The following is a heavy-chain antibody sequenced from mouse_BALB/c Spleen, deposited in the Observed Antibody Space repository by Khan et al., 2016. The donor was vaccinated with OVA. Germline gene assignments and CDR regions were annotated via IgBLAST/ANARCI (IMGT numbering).Heavy chain of an antibody. CDR1: GYSITTNYA. J-gene: IGHJ4*01. CDR3: GRKNYDGYAGDE. D-gene: IGHD2-4*01. V-gene: IGHV3-2*02. CDR2: ISYSGST. Sequence: EVQLQESGPGLVKPSQSLTLTCTVTGYSITTNYAWDWIRQFPGNKLEWMGYISYSGSTSYNPSLKSRISITRDTSKNQFFLQLNSVTTEDTATKYWGRKNYDGYAGDEGGQGTSVTVSS.